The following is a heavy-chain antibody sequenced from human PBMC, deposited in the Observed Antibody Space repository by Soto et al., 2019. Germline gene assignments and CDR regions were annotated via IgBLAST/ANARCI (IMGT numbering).Heavy chain of an antibody. J-gene: IGHJ4*02. CDR2: INAGYGNT. Sequence: ASVKVSCKASGYTFSSYAMHWVRQAPGQRLEWMGWINAGYGNTKSSQKFQDRVTISRDTSASTAYMELTSLRSEDTAVYYCARDTGDGAFDFWGQGTLVTVSS. CDR3: ARDTGDGAFDF. V-gene: IGHV1-3*01. D-gene: IGHD7-27*01. CDR1: GYTFSSYA.